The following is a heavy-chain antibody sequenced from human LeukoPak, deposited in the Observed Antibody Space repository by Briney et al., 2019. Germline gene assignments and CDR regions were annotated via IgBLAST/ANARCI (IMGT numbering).Heavy chain of an antibody. D-gene: IGHD3-3*01. CDR1: GGTFSSYA. V-gene: IGHV1-69*13. CDR3: ARAYVLRFLEWPPRDYYYYMDV. CDR2: IIPIFGTA. J-gene: IGHJ6*03. Sequence: SVKVSCKASGGTFSSYAISWVRQAPGQGLEWMGGIIPIFGTANYAQKFQGRVTITADESTSTAYMELSSLRSEDTAVYYCARAYVLRFLEWPPRDYYYYMDVWGKGTTVTASS.